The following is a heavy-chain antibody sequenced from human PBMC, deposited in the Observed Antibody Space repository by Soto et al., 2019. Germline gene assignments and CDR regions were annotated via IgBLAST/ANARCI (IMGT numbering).Heavy chain of an antibody. V-gene: IGHV3-30*18. CDR2: MSYGGSNE. CDR1: GFTFSHYA. D-gene: IGHD1-26*01. Sequence: QVQLVESGGGVVQPGRSLRLSCAASGFTFSHYAMHWVRQAPGKGLEWVALMSYGGSNEYYADSVKGRFTISRDNSKNTRYLQMNSLRAEDTAVYYCAKDGSHNFDYWGQGTLVTVSS. CDR3: AKDGSHNFDY. J-gene: IGHJ4*02.